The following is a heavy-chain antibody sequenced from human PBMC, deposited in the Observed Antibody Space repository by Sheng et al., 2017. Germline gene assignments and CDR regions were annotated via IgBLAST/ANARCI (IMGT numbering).Heavy chain of an antibody. CDR2: ISYDGTNK. V-gene: IGHV3-30*04. CDR3: ARESGDYAHDY. Sequence: QVQLVESGGGVVQPGRSLRLSCTASGFTFSRYTMHWVRQAPDRGLEWVAVISYDGTNKNYADSVKGRFTISRDNSKSTLYLQVNSLRADDTALYYCARESGDYAHDYWGQGTLVTVSS. D-gene: IGHD4-17*01. CDR1: GFTFSRYT. J-gene: IGHJ4*02.